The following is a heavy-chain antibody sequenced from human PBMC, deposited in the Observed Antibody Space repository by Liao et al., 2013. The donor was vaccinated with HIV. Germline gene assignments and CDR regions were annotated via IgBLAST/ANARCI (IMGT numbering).Heavy chain of an antibody. CDR2: IHGNGNVRT. V-gene: IGHV4-59*10. Sequence: QVQLQQWGAGLLKPSETLSLTCAVYGGSFSRYYWSWIRQPPGKGLEYIGRIHGNGNVRTAYNPSLESRVTMSVDTSRNQVFLKLSSVTAADTAVYYCASALGLDAFDIWGQGTMVTVSS. CDR1: GGSFSRYY. CDR3: ASALGLDAFDI. J-gene: IGHJ3*02.